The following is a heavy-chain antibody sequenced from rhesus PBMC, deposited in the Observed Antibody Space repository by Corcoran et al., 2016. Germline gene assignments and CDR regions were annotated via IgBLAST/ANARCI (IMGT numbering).Heavy chain of an antibody. CDR3: AKDDDYGNLLY. CDR2: INSGGGRP. J-gene: IGHJ4*01. D-gene: IGHD4-35*01. CDR1: GFTFSSYG. Sequence: EVQLVETGGGLVQPGGSLKLSCAASGFTFSSYGMSWVRQAPGKGLEWVSAINSGGGRPYYAESVKGRFTISRDNAKNPLCLQMNSLRAEDTAVYDCAKDDDYGNLLYWGQGVLVTVSS. V-gene: IGHV3S5*01.